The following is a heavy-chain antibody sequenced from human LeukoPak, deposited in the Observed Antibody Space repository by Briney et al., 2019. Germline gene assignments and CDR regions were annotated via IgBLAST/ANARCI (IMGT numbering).Heavy chain of an antibody. J-gene: IGHJ4*02. D-gene: IGHD3-10*01. V-gene: IGHV3-23*01. CDR3: ARSQFGELAFDY. Sequence: GGSLRLSCAASGFTFSSYAMSWVRQAPGKGLEWVSGISGSGGSTYYADSVKGRFTISRDNSKNTLYLQMNSLSAEDTAVYYCARSQFGELAFDYWGQGTLVTVSS. CDR2: ISGSGGST. CDR1: GFTFSSYA.